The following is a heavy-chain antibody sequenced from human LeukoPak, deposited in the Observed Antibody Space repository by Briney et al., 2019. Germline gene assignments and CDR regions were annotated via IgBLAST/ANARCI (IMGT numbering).Heavy chain of an antibody. CDR3: AREYIISRYFDY. Sequence: GGSVRLSCAASGVTFRTNWMHWVRQVPGKGLESVLRINSDGTTTDNADSVKGRFTISRDNAKNTLYLQMSSLRAEDTAVYYCAREYIISRYFDYWGQGTLVTVSS. CDR2: INSDGTTT. J-gene: IGHJ4*02. V-gene: IGHV3-74*01. CDR1: GVTFRTNW. D-gene: IGHD1-1*01.